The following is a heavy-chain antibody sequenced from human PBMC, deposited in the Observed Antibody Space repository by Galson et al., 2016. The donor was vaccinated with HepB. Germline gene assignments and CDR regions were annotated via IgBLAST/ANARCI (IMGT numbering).Heavy chain of an antibody. CDR1: GFTFSGYA. D-gene: IGHD6-6*01. Sequence: SLRLSCAASGFTFSGYAMNWVRQAPGKGLEWVSSISGSTKYMYYADSVKGRFTISRDNAKNLLVLEMNSLRVEDTAVYYCARETPRRGVVARLPFDSWGQGTLVTVSS. J-gene: IGHJ4*02. V-gene: IGHV3-21*01. CDR3: ARETPRRGVVARLPFDS. CDR2: ISGSTKYM.